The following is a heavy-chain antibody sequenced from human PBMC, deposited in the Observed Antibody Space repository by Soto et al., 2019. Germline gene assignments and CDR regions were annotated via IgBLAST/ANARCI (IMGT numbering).Heavy chain of an antibody. D-gene: IGHD6-6*01. J-gene: IGHJ6*02. CDR3: ATLSLSSIAARPGGYYYGMDV. CDR2: IYYSGST. V-gene: IGHV4-39*01. Sequence: SETLSLTCTVSGGSISSSSYYWGWIRQPPGKGLEWIGSIYYSGSTYYNPSLKSRVTISVDTSKNQFSLKLSSVTAADTAVYYRATLSLSSIAARPGGYYYGMDVWGQGTTVTVSS. CDR1: GGSISSSSYY.